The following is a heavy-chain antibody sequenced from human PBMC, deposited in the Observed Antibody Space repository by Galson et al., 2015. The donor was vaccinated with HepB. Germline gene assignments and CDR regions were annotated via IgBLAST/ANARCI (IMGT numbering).Heavy chain of an antibody. CDR1: GFTFTNFG. CDR2: IRSTSGTI. CDR3: ASLFYGDYGSFGF. Sequence: SLRLSCAASGFTFTNFGMNWVRQAPGKGLEWLSFIRSTSGTIYYADSVKGRFTISRDNAKNSLYLQMTSLRAEDTAVYYCASLFYGDYGSFGFWGQGTLVTVSS. V-gene: IGHV3-48*01. J-gene: IGHJ4*02. D-gene: IGHD4-17*01.